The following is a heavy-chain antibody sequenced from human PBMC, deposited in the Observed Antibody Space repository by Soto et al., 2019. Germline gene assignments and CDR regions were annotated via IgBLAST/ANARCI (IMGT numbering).Heavy chain of an antibody. CDR1: GGTFSSYA. V-gene: IGHV1-69*01. J-gene: IGHJ3*02. D-gene: IGHD2-15*01. CDR3: ARDRGGYCSGGSCYSDAFDI. Sequence: QVQLVQSGAEVKKPGSSVKVSCKASGGTFSSYAISWVRQAPGQGLEWMGGIIPIFGTANYAQKFQGRVTITEDESTSKAYMERRSLRSEDTAVYYCARDRGGYCSGGSCYSDAFDIWGQGTMVTVSS. CDR2: IIPIFGTA.